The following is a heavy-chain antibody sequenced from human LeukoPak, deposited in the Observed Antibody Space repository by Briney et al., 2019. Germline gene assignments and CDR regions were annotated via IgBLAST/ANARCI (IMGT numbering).Heavy chain of an antibody. Sequence: GGSLRLSCAASGFTFSSYWMNWARQAPGKGLEWVGRIKSKTDGGTTDYAAPVKGRFTISRDDSKNTLYLQMNSLKTEDTAVYYCTTLAYDFWSGLYDYWGQGTLVTVSS. CDR3: TTLAYDFWSGLYDY. CDR2: IKSKTDGGTT. CDR1: GFTFSSYW. V-gene: IGHV3-15*07. D-gene: IGHD3-3*01. J-gene: IGHJ4*02.